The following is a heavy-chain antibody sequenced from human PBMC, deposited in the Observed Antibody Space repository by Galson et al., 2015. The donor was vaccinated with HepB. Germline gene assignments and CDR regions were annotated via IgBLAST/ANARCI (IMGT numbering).Heavy chain of an antibody. CDR2: INPNSGGT. D-gene: IGHD5-24*01. CDR3: ARGLSGNGYKCFDY. J-gene: IGHJ4*02. V-gene: IGHV1-2*02. Sequence: SVKVSCKASEYTFTGYYIHWVRQAPGQGLEWMGWINPNSGGTYYAQEFQGRVTMTRDTSISTVYMELTSLRSDDTAVYYCARGLSGNGYKCFDYWGQGTLLTVSS. CDR1: EYTFTGYY.